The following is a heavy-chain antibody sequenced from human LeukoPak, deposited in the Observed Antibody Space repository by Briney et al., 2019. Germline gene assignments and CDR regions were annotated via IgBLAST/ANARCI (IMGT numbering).Heavy chain of an antibody. CDR2: ISSSGSTI. CDR3: ARERLWFGELLIDP. Sequence: GGSLRLSCAASGFTFSSYEMNWVRQAPGKGLEWVSYISSSGSTIYYADSVKGRFTTSRDNAKNSLYLQMNSLRAEDTAVYYCARERLWFGELLIDPWGQGTLVTVSS. V-gene: IGHV3-48*03. CDR1: GFTFSSYE. J-gene: IGHJ5*02. D-gene: IGHD3-10*01.